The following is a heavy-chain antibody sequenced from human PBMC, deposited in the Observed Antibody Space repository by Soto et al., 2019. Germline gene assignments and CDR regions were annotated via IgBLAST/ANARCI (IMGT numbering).Heavy chain of an antibody. CDR1: GGTFSSYA. J-gene: IGHJ4*02. CDR3: ASASGSGSYYNGGDY. V-gene: IGHV1-69*13. Sequence: SVKVPCKASGGTFSSYAISWVRQAPGQGLEWMGGIIPIFGTANYAQKFQGRVTITADESTSTAYMELSSLRSEDTAVYYCASASGSGSYYNGGDYWGQGTLATVST. CDR2: IIPIFGTA. D-gene: IGHD3-10*01.